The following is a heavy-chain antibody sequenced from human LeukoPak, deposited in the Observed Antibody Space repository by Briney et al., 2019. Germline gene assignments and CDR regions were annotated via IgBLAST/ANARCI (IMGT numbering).Heavy chain of an antibody. CDR1: GYTFTGYY. J-gene: IGHJ5*02. CDR2: INPNSGGT. D-gene: IGHD3-22*01. CDR3: GLDSSGYYFWFDA. V-gene: IGHV1-2*02. Sequence: ASVKVSCKASGYTFTGYYMHWVRQAPGQGLEWMGWINPNSGGTNYAQKFQGRVTMTRDTSISTAYMELSRLRSDDAAVYYCGLDSSGYYFWFDAWGQGTTVTVSS.